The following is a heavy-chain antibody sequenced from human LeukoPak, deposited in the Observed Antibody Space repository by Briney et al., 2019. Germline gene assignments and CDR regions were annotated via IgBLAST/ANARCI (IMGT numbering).Heavy chain of an antibody. Sequence: GGSLTLSCAASGFTFSSYWMNWVRQAPGKGLEWVANIKQDGSDKYYVDSVKGRFTISRDNAKNSLYLQMNSLRAEDTAVYYCARDYSASGAHDYWGQGTLVTVSS. J-gene: IGHJ4*02. CDR1: GFTFSSYW. CDR2: IKQDGSDK. CDR3: ARDYSASGAHDY. V-gene: IGHV3-7*01. D-gene: IGHD3-10*01.